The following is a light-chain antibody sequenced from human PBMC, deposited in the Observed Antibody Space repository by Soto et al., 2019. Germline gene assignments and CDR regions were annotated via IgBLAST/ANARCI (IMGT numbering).Light chain of an antibody. CDR3: QRYNSAPQT. CDR2: GAS. J-gene: IGKJ1*01. Sequence: EIQMTQSPSSLSASVGDRVTITCRASQGISNNLAWYQQKPGEVPKLLIYGASTLQSGVPSRFSGSGSGTDFTLTISSLQPEDVATYYCQRYNSAPQTFGQGTKVEIK. CDR1: QGISNN. V-gene: IGKV1-27*01.